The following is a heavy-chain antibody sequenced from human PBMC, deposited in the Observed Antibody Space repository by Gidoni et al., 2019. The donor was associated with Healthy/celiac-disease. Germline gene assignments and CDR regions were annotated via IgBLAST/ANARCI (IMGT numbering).Heavy chain of an antibody. CDR1: GGSFSGYY. Sequence: QVQLQQWGAGLLKPSETLSLTCAVYGGSFSGYYWSWIRQPPGKGLEWIGEITHSGSTNYNPSRKSRVTISVDTSKNQFSLKLSSVTAADTAVYYCARGYRIAVGIPWGYWGQGTLVTVSS. CDR2: ITHSGST. J-gene: IGHJ4*02. D-gene: IGHD6-19*01. V-gene: IGHV4-34*01. CDR3: ARGYRIAVGIPWGY.